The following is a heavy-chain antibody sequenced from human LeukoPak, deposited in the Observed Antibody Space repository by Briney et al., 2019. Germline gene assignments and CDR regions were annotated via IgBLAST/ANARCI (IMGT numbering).Heavy chain of an antibody. Sequence: GGSLRLSCAASGFTLSSYSMDWVRQAPGKGLEWVSYISSSSNTIYYADSVKGRFTISRDNAKNSLYLQIDSLKTEDTAVYYCAPGYCSSSSCTHYFEFWGQGTLVTVAS. CDR1: GFTLSSYS. CDR2: ISSSSNTI. D-gene: IGHD2-15*01. V-gene: IGHV3-48*01. CDR3: APGYCSSSSCTHYFEF. J-gene: IGHJ4*02.